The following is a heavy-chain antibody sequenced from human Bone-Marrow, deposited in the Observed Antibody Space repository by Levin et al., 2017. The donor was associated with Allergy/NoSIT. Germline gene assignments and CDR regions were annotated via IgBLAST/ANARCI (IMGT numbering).Heavy chain of an antibody. Sequence: GESLKISCAASGFTFSSYAMNWVRQAPGKGLEWVSGISGSGGRTYTADSVKGRFTISRDNSKNTMSLQLSSLRVEDTAVYYCAKGLLPSTAMANDYWGQGTLVAVSS. J-gene: IGHJ4*02. V-gene: IGHV3-23*01. CDR2: ISGSGGRT. D-gene: IGHD5-18*01. CDR1: GFTFSSYA. CDR3: AKGLLPSTAMANDY.